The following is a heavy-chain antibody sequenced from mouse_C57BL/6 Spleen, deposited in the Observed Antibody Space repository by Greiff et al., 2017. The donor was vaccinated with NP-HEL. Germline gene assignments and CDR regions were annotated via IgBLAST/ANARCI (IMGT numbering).Heavy chain of an antibody. D-gene: IGHD2-5*01. CDR3: ARHYSNYFDY. CDR1: GYTFTSYW. CDR2: IDPSDSET. J-gene: IGHJ2*01. V-gene: IGHV1-52*01. Sequence: QVQLQQPGAELVRPGSTVKLSCKASGYTFTSYWMHWVKQRPIQGLEWIGNIDPSDSETHYNQKFKDKATLTVDKSSSTAYMQLSSLTSEDSAVYYCARHYSNYFDYWGQGTTLTVSS.